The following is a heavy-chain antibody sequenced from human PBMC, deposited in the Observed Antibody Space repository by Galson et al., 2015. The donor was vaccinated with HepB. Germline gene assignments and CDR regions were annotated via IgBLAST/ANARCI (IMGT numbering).Heavy chain of an antibody. D-gene: IGHD1-26*01. CDR2: ISYDGSRR. V-gene: IGHV3-30*01. CDR1: GFTFSSYA. CDR3: ARDRVRETFDY. Sequence: SLRLSCAASGFTFSSYAMDWVRQAPGKGREWVAAISYDGSRRFYADSVKGRFTISRDNSENTLYLEINSLRVDETAVYYCARDRVRETFDYWGQGTLVTVSS. J-gene: IGHJ4*02.